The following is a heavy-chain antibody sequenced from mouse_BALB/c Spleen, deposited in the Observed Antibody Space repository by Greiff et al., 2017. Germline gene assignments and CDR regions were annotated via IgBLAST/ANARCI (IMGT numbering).Heavy chain of an antibody. Sequence: EVQLQQSGPELVKPGASVKISCKASGYSFTGYFMNWVMQSHGKSLEWIGRINPYNGDTFYNQKFKSKATLTVDKSSSTAHMELRSLASEDSAVYYCARGGYYRYDDWYFDVWGAGTTVTVSS. J-gene: IGHJ1*01. CDR1: GYSFTGYF. CDR2: INPYNGDT. V-gene: IGHV1-20*02. D-gene: IGHD2-14*01. CDR3: ARGGYYRYDDWYFDV.